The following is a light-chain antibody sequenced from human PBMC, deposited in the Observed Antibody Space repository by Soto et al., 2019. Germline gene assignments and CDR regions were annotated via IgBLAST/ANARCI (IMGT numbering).Light chain of an antibody. J-gene: IGLJ1*01. Sequence: QSVLTQPASVSGSPAQSITISCTGTSSDIGGYNYVCWYQQHPVKAPKLVISDVGNRPSGVSDRFSGSKSGNTASLSISGLQAEDEADYYCSSYTSSSSYVFGTGTKVTVL. CDR1: SSDIGGYNY. CDR3: SSYTSSSSYV. CDR2: DVG. V-gene: IGLV2-14*01.